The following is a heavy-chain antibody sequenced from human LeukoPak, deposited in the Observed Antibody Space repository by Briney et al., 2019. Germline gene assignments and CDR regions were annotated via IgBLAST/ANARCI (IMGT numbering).Heavy chain of an antibody. CDR3: AREAKYDSSGYYYLGDYYYYYYMDV. D-gene: IGHD3-22*01. CDR1: GGSISSYY. CDR2: IYTSGST. J-gene: IGHJ6*03. V-gene: IGHV4-4*09. Sequence: SETLSLTCTVSGGSISSYYWSWIRQPPGKGLEWVGYIYTSGSTNYNPSLKSRVTISVDTSKNQFSLKLSSVTAADTAVYYCAREAKYDSSGYYYLGDYYYYYYMDVWGKGTTATVSS.